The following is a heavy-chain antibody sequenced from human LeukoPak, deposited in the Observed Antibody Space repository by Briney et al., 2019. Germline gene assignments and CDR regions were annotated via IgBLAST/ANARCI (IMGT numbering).Heavy chain of an antibody. Sequence: PGGSLRLSCAASGFTFSSYGMHWVRQAPGKGLEWVAVISYDGSNKYYADSVKGRFTISRDNSKNTLYLQVNSLRVEDTAVYYCARDTGPYYFDYWGQGTLVTVSS. V-gene: IGHV3-30*03. CDR2: ISYDGSNK. CDR1: GFTFSSYG. D-gene: IGHD3-10*01. CDR3: ARDTGPYYFDY. J-gene: IGHJ4*02.